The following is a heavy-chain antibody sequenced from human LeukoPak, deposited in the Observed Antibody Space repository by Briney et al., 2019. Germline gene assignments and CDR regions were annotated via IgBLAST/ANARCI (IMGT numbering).Heavy chain of an antibody. D-gene: IGHD3-10*01. CDR3: ARDSRRVLWFGELSRTYWFDP. J-gene: IGHJ5*02. V-gene: IGHV1-46*01. Sequence: GVSVKVSCKASGYTFTSYYMHWVRQAPGQGLEWMGIINPSGGSTSYAQKFQGRVTMTRDMSTSTVYMELSSLRSEDTAVYYCARDSRRVLWFGELSRTYWFDPWGQGTLVTVSS. CDR1: GYTFTSYY. CDR2: INPSGGST.